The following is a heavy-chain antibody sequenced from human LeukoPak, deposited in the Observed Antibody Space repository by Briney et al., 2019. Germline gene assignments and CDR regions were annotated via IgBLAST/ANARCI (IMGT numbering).Heavy chain of an antibody. CDR2: IYPGDSDA. J-gene: IGHJ4*02. CDR3: ARRSTMARGADY. CDR1: GYSFTSYW. V-gene: IGHV5-51*01. Sequence: GESLKISCKGSGYSFTSYWIDWVRQMPGEGLEWMGIIYPGDSDARYSPSFQGQVTISADKSISTAYLQWSSLKAPDTAMYHCARRSTMARGADYRGQGTLVTVSS. D-gene: IGHD5-24*01.